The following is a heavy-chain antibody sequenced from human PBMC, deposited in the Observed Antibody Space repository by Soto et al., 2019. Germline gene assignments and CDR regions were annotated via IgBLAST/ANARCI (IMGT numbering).Heavy chain of an antibody. CDR1: GFTFDDFA. J-gene: IGHJ4*02. V-gene: IGHV3-9*01. CDR3: AKDISLGELSAPDH. D-gene: IGHD3-16*02. CDR2: MSWNRGSI. Sequence: PGGSLRLSCVAPGFTFDDFAMHWVRQAPGKGLEWVSGMSWNRGSIVYADSVKGRFTISRDNAKNSLYLQMNSLRPEDTALYYCAKDISLGELSAPDHWGQGTLVTVSS.